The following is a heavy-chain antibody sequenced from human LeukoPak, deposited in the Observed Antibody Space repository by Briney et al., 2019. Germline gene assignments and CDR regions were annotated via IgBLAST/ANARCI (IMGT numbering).Heavy chain of an antibody. CDR3: ARVPYSSGWYLN. CDR2: ISHSGST. D-gene: IGHD6-19*01. J-gene: IGHJ4*02. Sequence: PSETLSLTCAVYGGSFSGYYWSWIRQPPGKGLEWIGDISHSGSTNYNPSLKSRVTISVDTSKNQFSLKLSSVTAADTAVYYCARVPYSSGWYLNWGQGTLVTVSS. CDR1: GGSFSGYY. V-gene: IGHV4-34*01.